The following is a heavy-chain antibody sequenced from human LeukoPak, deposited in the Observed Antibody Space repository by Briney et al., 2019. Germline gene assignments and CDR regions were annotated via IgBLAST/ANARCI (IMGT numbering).Heavy chain of an antibody. V-gene: IGHV3-21*01. D-gene: IGHD2-21*02. CDR3: ARASYCGGDCYRGYFDL. J-gene: IGHJ2*01. Sequence: GSLRVSCAASGFTFRSYTLNWVRQAPGKGLEWVSSITSSSIDIYYADSVKGRFTISRDNAKNSLYLQMNSLRAEDTAVYYCARASYCGGDCYRGYFDLWGRGNLVSVSS. CDR2: ITSSSIDI. CDR1: GFTFRSYT.